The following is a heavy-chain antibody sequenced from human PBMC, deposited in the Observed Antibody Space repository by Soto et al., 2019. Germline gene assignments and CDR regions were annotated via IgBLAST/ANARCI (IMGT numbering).Heavy chain of an antibody. CDR2: IYHSEST. CDR3: ARDDYIVVLPTSLGAMAV. V-gene: IGHV4-4*02. J-gene: IGHJ6*02. D-gene: IGHD2-2*01. CDR1: GSSISSNKW. Sequence: QVQLQESGPGLVKPSETLSLTCAVYGSSISSNKWWSWVRQPPGKGLEWIGEIYHSESTNYNPSLKSRVTISIDKSKHQFSLKLTSVTASVSAVSYCARDDYIVVLPTSLGAMAVWGQGTTVTVSS.